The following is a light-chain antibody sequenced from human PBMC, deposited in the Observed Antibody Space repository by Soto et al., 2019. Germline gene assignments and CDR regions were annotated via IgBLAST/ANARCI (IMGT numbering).Light chain of an antibody. CDR2: GAS. V-gene: IGKV3-20*01. J-gene: IGKJ1*01. CDR1: QSVNSN. Sequence: EIVLTQSPATLSVSPGERATLSCRASQSVNSNLAWYQQRLGQAPRLLIYGASNRATGIPDRFSGSGSGTDFTLTISRLEPEDFAVYYCQQYGSSGTFGQGTKVDI. CDR3: QQYGSSGT.